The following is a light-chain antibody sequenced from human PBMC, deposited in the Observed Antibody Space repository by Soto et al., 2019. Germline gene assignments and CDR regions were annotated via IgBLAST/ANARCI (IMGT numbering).Light chain of an antibody. Sequence: QSALTQPASVSGSPGQSITISCTGTSSDVGGYNYVSWYQRHPGKAPKLMIYGVSNRPSGVSNRFSGSKSGNTTSLTISGLQAEDEADYYCSSYTSSSIVVFGGGTKVTVL. V-gene: IGLV2-14*01. CDR2: GVS. CDR1: SSDVGGYNY. J-gene: IGLJ2*01. CDR3: SSYTSSSIVV.